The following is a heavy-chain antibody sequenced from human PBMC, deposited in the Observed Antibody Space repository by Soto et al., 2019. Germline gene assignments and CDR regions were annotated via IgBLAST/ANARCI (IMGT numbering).Heavy chain of an antibody. V-gene: IGHV1-18*01. D-gene: IGHD3-10*01. Sequence: ASVKVSCKASGYTFTSYGISWVRQAPGQGLEWMGWISAYNGNTNYAQKLQGRVTMTTDTSTSTAYMELRSLRSDDTAVYYCARGSLRSGSYYGAFDIWGQGTMVTVSS. CDR1: GYTFTSYG. J-gene: IGHJ3*02. CDR3: ARGSLRSGSYYGAFDI. CDR2: ISAYNGNT.